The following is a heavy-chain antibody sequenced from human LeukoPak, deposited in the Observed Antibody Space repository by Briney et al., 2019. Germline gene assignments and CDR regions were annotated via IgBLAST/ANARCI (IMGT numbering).Heavy chain of an antibody. CDR3: ARDWGYSSSWYIGYYYYGMDV. CDR1: GYTFTIYD. Sequence: ASVTVSFTASGYTFTIYDINWVRQAPGQGLEWMGWMNPNSGNTGYAQKFQGRVTMTRNTSISTAYMELSSLRSEDTAVYYCARDWGYSSSWYIGYYYYGMDVWGQGTTVTVSS. V-gene: IGHV1-8*01. CDR2: MNPNSGNT. D-gene: IGHD6-13*01. J-gene: IGHJ6*02.